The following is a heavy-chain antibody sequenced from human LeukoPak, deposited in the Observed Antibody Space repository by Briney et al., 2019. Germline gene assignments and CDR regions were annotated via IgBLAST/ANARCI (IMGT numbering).Heavy chain of an antibody. CDR2: IYTSGST. J-gene: IGHJ5*02. CDR1: GGSISSGSYY. D-gene: IGHD1-26*01. CDR3: ARDRVGANNWFDP. Sequence: SETLSLTCTVSGGSISSGSYYWSWIRQPAGKGLEWIGRIYTSGSTNYNPSLKSRVTISVDTSKNQFSLKLSSVTAADTAVYYCARDRVGANNWFDPWGQGTLVTVSS. V-gene: IGHV4-61*02.